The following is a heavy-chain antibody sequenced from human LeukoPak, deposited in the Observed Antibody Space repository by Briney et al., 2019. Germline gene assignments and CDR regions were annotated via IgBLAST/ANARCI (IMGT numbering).Heavy chain of an antibody. CDR3: AKGPYGDYADY. D-gene: IGHD4-17*01. J-gene: IGHJ4*02. Sequence: GGSLRLSCAASGFTFSSYGMHWVRQAPGKGLEWVAVISYDGSNKYYADSVKGRFTVSRDNSKNTLYLQMNSLRAEDTAVYYCAKGPYGDYADYWGQGTLVTVSS. V-gene: IGHV3-30*18. CDR1: GFTFSSYG. CDR2: ISYDGSNK.